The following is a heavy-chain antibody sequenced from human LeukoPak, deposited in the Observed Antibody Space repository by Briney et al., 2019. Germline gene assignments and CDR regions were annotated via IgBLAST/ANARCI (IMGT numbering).Heavy chain of an antibody. CDR3: AREVTVLNWFDP. Sequence: SETLSLTCTVSGGSISSGDYYWSWIRQPPGKGLEWIGYIYYSGSTYYNPSLKSRVTISVDTSKNQFSLKLSSVTAADTAVYYCAREVTVLNWFDPWGQGTLVTVSS. D-gene: IGHD4-11*01. CDR1: GGSISSGDYY. CDR2: IYYSGST. V-gene: IGHV4-30-4*01. J-gene: IGHJ5*02.